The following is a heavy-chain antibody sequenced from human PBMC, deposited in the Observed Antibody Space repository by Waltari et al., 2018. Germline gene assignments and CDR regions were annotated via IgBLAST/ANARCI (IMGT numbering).Heavy chain of an antibody. Sequence: QVQLQQWGAGQLKPSETLSLTCAVYGSSFSGYYWMWIRQPPGKGLEWIGEINHSGSTNYNPSLKNRLTISLDTSKNQFSLKMRSVTAADTAVYYCARADRGRDGRYATPDWGPWGQGTLVTVSS. D-gene: IGHD3-16*01. CDR3: ARADRGRDGRYATPDWGP. J-gene: IGHJ5*02. CDR1: GSSFSGYY. V-gene: IGHV4-34*01. CDR2: INHSGST.